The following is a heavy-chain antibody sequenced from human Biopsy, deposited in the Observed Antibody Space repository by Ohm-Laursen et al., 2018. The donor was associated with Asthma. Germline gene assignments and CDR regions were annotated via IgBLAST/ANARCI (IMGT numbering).Heavy chain of an antibody. D-gene: IGHD6-25*01. J-gene: IGHJ6*02. V-gene: IGHV3-11*01. Sequence: SLRLSCTASGFSFSDYYMTWMRQAPGKGLEWVSSISGSGSTTYPAESMKGRFTISRDNAQKSLFLQMGSLRAEDTAIYYCARVFESSEWGPFYHFGLDVWGRGTTVAVSS. CDR3: ARVFESSEWGPFYHFGLDV. CDR2: ISGSGSTT. CDR1: GFSFSDYY.